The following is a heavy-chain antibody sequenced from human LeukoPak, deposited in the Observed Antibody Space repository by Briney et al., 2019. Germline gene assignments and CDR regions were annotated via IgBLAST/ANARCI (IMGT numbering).Heavy chain of an antibody. J-gene: IGHJ6*02. CDR2: MNPNSGNT. CDR3: AVVGCSSTSCYGTMYYYGMDV. D-gene: IGHD2-2*01. Sequence: ASAKVSCKASGYTFTSYDINWVRQATGQGLEWMGWMNPNSGNTGYAQKFQGRVTMTRNTSISTAYMELSSLRSEDTAVYYCAVVGCSSTSCYGTMYYYGMDVWGQGTTVTVSS. V-gene: IGHV1-8*01. CDR1: GYTFTSYD.